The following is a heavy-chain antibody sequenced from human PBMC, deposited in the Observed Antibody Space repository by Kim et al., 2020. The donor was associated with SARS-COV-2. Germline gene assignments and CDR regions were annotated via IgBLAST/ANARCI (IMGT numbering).Heavy chain of an antibody. Sequence: GESLKISCKGSGYSFSSYWIGWVRQMPGKGLEWMGMIYPGDSDVRYSPSSQGQVTISADKSTSTAYLQWSSLKAPDTAMYYCVRRRHEAFYFDSWGQGTLVTVSS. J-gene: IGHJ4*02. CDR3: VRRRHEAFYFDS. V-gene: IGHV5-51*01. CDR2: IYPGDSDV. CDR1: GYSFSSYW.